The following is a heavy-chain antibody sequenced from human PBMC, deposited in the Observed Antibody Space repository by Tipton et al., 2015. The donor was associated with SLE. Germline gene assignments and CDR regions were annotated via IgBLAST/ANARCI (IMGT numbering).Heavy chain of an antibody. CDR2: INWNGGST. CDR1: GFTFDDYS. J-gene: IGHJ4*02. Sequence: GSLRLSCAASGFTFDDYSMSWVRQAPGKGLEWVSGINWNGGSTGYADSVKGRFTISRDNAKNSLYLQMNSLRAEDTALYYCAREARSHYDFSYYFDYWGQGTLVTVSS. D-gene: IGHD3-3*01. CDR3: AREARSHYDFSYYFDY. V-gene: IGHV3-20*04.